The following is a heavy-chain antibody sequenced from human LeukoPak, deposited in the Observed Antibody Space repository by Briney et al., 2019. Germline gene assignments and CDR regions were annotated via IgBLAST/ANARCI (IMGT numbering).Heavy chain of an antibody. J-gene: IGHJ4*02. Sequence: PGGSLRLSCAASGFTFTTYAMSWVRQAPGKGLDWVSAMGGSSDFTYYAEYVKGRFTISRDNSKKTLYLQMNSLRAEDTAVYYCAKADRGWGVITKDWGQGTLVTVSS. CDR3: AKADRGWGVITKD. D-gene: IGHD3-10*01. CDR1: GFTFTTYA. V-gene: IGHV3-23*01. CDR2: MGGSSDFT.